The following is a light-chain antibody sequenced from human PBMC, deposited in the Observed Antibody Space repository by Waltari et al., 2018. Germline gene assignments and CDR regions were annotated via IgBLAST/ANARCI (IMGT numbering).Light chain of an antibody. CDR3: QQGSIFPRT. CDR1: QGISTW. J-gene: IGKJ1*01. Sequence: DIQMTQSSSSVSASPGDRVPLTCRASQGISTWLAWYQQKPGKAPQLLIYAASTLQSGVPSRFSGSGSGTDFTLTISNLQPEDFATYYCQQGSIFPRTFGQGTKVEIQ. CDR2: AAS. V-gene: IGKV1-12*01.